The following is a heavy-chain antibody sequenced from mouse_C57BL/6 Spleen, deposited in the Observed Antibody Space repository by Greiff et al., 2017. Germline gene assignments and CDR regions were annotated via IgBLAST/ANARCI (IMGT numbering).Heavy chain of an antibody. D-gene: IGHD1-1*01. CDR1: GFTFSDYG. CDR3: VYYYGSSYAMDY. V-gene: IGHV5-17*01. J-gene: IGHJ4*01. CDR2: ISSGSSTI. Sequence: EVKLEESGGGLVKPGGSLKLSCAASGFTFSDYGMHWVRQAPEKGLEWVAYISSGSSTIYYADTVKGRFTISRDNAKNTLFLQMTSLRSEDTAMYYCVYYYGSSYAMDYWGQGTSVTVAS.